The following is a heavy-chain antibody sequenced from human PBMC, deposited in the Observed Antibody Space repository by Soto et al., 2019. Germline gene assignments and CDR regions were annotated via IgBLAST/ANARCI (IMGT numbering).Heavy chain of an antibody. CDR1: EFTFSTYS. CDR3: ARDGYYDYIWGWGFDI. D-gene: IGHD3-16*01. J-gene: IGHJ3*02. CDR2: ISSSSSTI. Sequence: QPGGSLRLSGADSEFTFSTYSLNCVRQAPGKGLEWVSYISSSSSTIYYADSVKGRFTISRDNAKNSLYLQMNSLRAEDTAVYYCARDGYYDYIWGWGFDIWGQGTMVTVSS. V-gene: IGHV3-48*01.